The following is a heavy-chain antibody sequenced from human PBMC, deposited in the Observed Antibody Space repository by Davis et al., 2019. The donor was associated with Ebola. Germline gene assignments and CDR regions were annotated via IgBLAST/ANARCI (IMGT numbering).Heavy chain of an antibody. Sequence: PSETLSLTCIVSGGAVTSGGLFWAWIRQTPGKGLEWIGYIYSSGNSNFNPSLKSRVTISRDTSKNHFSLTLSSVTAADTAVYYCARVGDFQGVYWGRVTLVTVSS. J-gene: IGHJ4*02. CDR2: IYSSGNS. V-gene: IGHV4-61*08. D-gene: IGHD3-16*01. CDR1: GGAVTSGGLF. CDR3: ARVGDFQGVY.